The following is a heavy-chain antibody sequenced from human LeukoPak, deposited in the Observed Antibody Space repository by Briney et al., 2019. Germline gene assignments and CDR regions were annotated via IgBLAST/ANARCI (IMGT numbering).Heavy chain of an antibody. CDR3: AKDIRATMTGSDAFDI. J-gene: IGHJ3*02. V-gene: IGHV3-23*01. CDR1: GFTFSSYA. Sequence: GGSLRLSCAASGFTFSSYAMSWVRQAPGKGLEWVSAISGSGGSTYYAGSVKGRFTISRDNSKNTLYLQMNSLRAEDTAVYYCAKDIRATMTGSDAFDIWGQGTMVTVSS. D-gene: IGHD3-9*01. CDR2: ISGSGGST.